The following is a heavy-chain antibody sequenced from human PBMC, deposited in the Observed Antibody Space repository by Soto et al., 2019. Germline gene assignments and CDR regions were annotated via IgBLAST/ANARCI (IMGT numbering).Heavy chain of an antibody. Sequence: SETLSLTCTVSGGSISSYYWSWIRQPPGKGLEWIGYIYYSGSTNYNPSLKSRVTISVDTSKNQFSLKLTSVTAADTAVYYCARDRYSSGCWGQGTLVTVSS. V-gene: IGHV4-59*01. CDR3: ARDRYSSGC. CDR2: IYYSGST. CDR1: GGSISSYY. J-gene: IGHJ4*02. D-gene: IGHD6-19*01.